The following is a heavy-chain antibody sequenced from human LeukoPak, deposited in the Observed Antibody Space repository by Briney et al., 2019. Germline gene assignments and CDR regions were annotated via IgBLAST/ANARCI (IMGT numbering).Heavy chain of an antibody. Sequence: GRSLRLSCAASGFTVSSNYMSWVRQAPGKGLEWVSVIYSGGSTYYADSVKGRFTISRDNSKNTLYLQMNSLRAEDTAVYYCASDRYDAFDIWGQGTMVTVSS. V-gene: IGHV3-53*01. J-gene: IGHJ3*02. CDR3: ASDRYDAFDI. CDR1: GFTVSSNY. CDR2: IYSGGST.